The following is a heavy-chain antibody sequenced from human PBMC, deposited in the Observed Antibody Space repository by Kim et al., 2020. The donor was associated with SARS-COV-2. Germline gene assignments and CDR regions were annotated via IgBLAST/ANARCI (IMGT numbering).Heavy chain of an antibody. CDR2: SGCT. J-gene: IGHJ4*02. Sequence: SGCTYYNPSLKSRVTISVDTSKNQFSLKLSSVTAADTAVYYCTVAGGLDYWGQGTLVTVSS. D-gene: IGHD6-19*01. V-gene: IGHV4-30-2*04. CDR3: TVAGGLDY.